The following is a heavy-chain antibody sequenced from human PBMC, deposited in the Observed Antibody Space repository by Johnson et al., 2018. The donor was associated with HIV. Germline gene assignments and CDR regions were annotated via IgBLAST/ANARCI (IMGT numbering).Heavy chain of an antibody. V-gene: IGHV3-20*04. J-gene: IGHJ3*02. CDR3: ARDWEQQQPGAFDI. CDR1: GFTFNTYG. D-gene: IGHD6-13*01. Sequence: EQLVESGGGLVQPGGSLRLSCAASGFTFNTYGMSWVRQPPGKGLEWVSLITFNGGDTAYSDSVKGRFTISRDNFKNMLYLQMNSLTAEDTAVYYCARDWEQQQPGAFDIWGQGTMVTVSS. CDR2: ITFNGGDT.